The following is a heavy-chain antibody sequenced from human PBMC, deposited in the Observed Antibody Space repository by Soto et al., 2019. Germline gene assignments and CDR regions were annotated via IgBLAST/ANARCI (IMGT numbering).Heavy chain of an antibody. D-gene: IGHD3-10*01. J-gene: IGHJ4*02. V-gene: IGHV3-23*01. Sequence: PGGSLRLSCAASGFTFSSYAMSWVRQAPGKGLEWVSAISGSGGSTYYADSVKGRFTISRDNSKNTLYLQMNSLRAEDTAVYYCAKEGLWFGELSRNFDYWGQGTLVTVPS. CDR2: ISGSGGST. CDR3: AKEGLWFGELSRNFDY. CDR1: GFTFSSYA.